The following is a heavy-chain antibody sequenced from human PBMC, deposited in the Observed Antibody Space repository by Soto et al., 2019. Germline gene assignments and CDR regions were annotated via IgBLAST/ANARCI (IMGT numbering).Heavy chain of an antibody. V-gene: IGHV3-74*01. CDR2: INSDGSST. D-gene: IGHD4-4*01. CDR1: GFTFSSYW. J-gene: IGHJ6*03. CDR3: ARWGAWTTVADYYYYYMDV. Sequence: GGSLRLSCAASGFTFSSYWMHWVRQAPGKGLVWVSRINSDGSSTSYADSVKGRFTISRDNAKNTLYLQMNSLRAEDTAVYYCARWGAWTTVADYYYYYMDVWGKGTTVTVSS.